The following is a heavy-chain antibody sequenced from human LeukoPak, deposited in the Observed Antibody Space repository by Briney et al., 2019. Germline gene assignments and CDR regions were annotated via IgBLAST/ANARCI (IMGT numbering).Heavy chain of an antibody. CDR2: MNPNSGNT. V-gene: IGHV1-8*01. D-gene: IGHD3-10*01. CDR1: GYTFTSYD. J-gene: IGHJ5*02. Sequence: ASVKVSCKASGYTFTSYDINWVRQATGQGLGWMGWMNPNSGNTGYAQKFQGRVTMTRNTSISTAYMELSSLRSEDTAVYYCARGSTFYYGSGSYPANWFDPWGQGTLVTVSS. CDR3: ARGSTFYYGSGSYPANWFDP.